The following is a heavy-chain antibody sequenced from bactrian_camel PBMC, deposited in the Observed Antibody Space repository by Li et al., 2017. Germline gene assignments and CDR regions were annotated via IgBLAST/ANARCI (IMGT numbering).Heavy chain of an antibody. D-gene: IGHD2*01. CDR2: IDPAGSTT. CDR1: GFIVQYTS. V-gene: IGHV3S28*01. CDR3: ATDRGSFCRSTVVDGAGLSERYEYAY. J-gene: IGHJ4*01. Sequence: QLVESGGGSVQAGGSLRVSCAASGFIVQYTSMTWFRQAPGKGREAVAAIDPAGSTTYSDPVKGRFTISKVSVKNTLYLVMDSLKPEDTNMYYCATDRGSFCRSTVVDGAGLSERYEYAYEGRGTQVTVS.